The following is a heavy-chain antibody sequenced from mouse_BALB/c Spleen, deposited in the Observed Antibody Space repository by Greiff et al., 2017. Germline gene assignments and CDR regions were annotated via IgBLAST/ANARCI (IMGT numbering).Heavy chain of an antibody. CDR2: IWAGGST. CDR3: ARDLGSYDYQFAY. CDR1: GFSLTSYG. J-gene: IGHJ3*01. D-gene: IGHD2-4*01. V-gene: IGHV2-9*02. Sequence: VQLQESGPGLVAPSQSLSISCTASGFSLTSYGVHWVRQPPGKGLEWLGVIWAGGSTNYNSALMSRLSISKDNSKSQVFLKMNSLQTDDTAMYYCARDLGSYDYQFAYWGQGTLVTVSA.